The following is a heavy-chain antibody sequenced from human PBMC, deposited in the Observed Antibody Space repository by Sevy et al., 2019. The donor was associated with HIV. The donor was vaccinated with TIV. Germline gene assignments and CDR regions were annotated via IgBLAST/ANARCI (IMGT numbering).Heavy chain of an antibody. CDR1: GFTFSSYW. D-gene: IGHD6-13*01. CDR3: ARDRGYSSSWDY. J-gene: IGHJ4*02. CDR2: IKQDGSEK. V-gene: IGHV3-7*03. Sequence: WGSLRLSCAASGFTFSSYWMSWVRQAPGKGLEWVANIKQDGSEKYYVDSVKGRFTISRDNAKNSLYLQMNSLRAEDKAVYYCARDRGYSSSWDYWGQGTLVTVSS.